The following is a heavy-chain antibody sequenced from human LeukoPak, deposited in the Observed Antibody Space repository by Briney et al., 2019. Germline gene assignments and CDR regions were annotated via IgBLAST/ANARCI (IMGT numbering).Heavy chain of an antibody. J-gene: IGHJ4*02. V-gene: IGHV3-30-3*01. CDR2: ISYDGSNK. CDR3: ARDLRGLTGIY. Sequence: GGSLRLSCAASGFTFSSSAMSWVRQAPGKGLEWVAVISYDGSNKYYADSVKGRFTISRDNSKNTLYLQMNSLRAEDTAVYYCARDLRGLTGIYWGQGTLVTVSS. D-gene: IGHD3-10*01. CDR1: GFTFSSSA.